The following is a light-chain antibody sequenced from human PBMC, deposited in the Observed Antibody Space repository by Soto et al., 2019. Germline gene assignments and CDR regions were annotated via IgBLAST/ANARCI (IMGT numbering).Light chain of an antibody. V-gene: IGKV1-5*03. Sequence: DIQMTQSPSTLSASVGDRVTINCRASQSISSWLAWYQQKPGKAPKLLIYKASSLESGVPSRFSGSGSGTEFTLAISSLQADDFATYYCQQYKSYSLTFGGGTKVDI. CDR3: QQYKSYSLT. CDR1: QSISSW. CDR2: KAS. J-gene: IGKJ4*01.